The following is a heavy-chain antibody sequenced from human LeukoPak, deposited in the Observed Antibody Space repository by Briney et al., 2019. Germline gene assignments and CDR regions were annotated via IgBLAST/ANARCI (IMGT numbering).Heavy chain of an antibody. V-gene: IGHV3-9*01. J-gene: IGHJ4*02. CDR3: AKATQPNGYYDSSGYYFDY. D-gene: IGHD3-22*01. Sequence: FTISRDNAKNSLYLQMNSLRAEDTALYYCAKATQPNGYYDSSGYYFDYWGQGTLVTVSS.